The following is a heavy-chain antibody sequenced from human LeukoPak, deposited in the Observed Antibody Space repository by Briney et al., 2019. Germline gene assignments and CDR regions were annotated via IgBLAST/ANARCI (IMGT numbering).Heavy chain of an antibody. J-gene: IGHJ5*02. V-gene: IGHV4-30-2*01. CDR3: XXXXXVTTHNWFDP. Sequence: SETLSLTCAVSGGSISSGGYSWSWIRQPPGKGLEWIGYIYHSGSTYYNPSLKSRVTMSVDRSKNQFSLKLSSVTAADTAVYXXXXXXXVTTHNWFDPWGQGTLVTVSS. CDR2: IYHSGST. CDR1: GGSISSGGYS. D-gene: IGHD4-11*01.